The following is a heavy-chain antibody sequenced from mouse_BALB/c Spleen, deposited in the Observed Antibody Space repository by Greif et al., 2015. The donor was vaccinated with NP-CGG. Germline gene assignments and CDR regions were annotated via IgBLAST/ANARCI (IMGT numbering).Heavy chain of an antibody. V-gene: IGHV2-9*02. J-gene: IGHJ2*01. CDR1: GFSLTSYV. CDR2: IWAGGST. D-gene: IGHD1-2*01. CDR3: ARDFISGGYFDH. Sequence: QVQLKQSGPGLVAPSQSLSITCTVSGFSLTSYVVHWVRQPPGKGLEWLGVIWAGGSTNYNSALISRLSISKDNSKSQVFVKMNSLQTDDTAMYYCARDFISGGYFDHWGQGTTLTVSS.